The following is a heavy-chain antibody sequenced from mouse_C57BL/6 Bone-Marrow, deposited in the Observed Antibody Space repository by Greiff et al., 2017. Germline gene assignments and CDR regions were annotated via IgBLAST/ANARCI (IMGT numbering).Heavy chain of an antibody. J-gene: IGHJ4*01. V-gene: IGHV1-81*01. CDR3: ARVGNYNYYAMDY. CDR2: VYPRSGST. D-gene: IGHD2-1*01. Sequence: QVQLQQSGAELARPGASVKLSCKASGYTFTRYGISWVKQRTGQGLEWIGEVYPRSGSTYYNETFKGKATLTADNSSSTAYMELRSLTSEDSAVYFCARVGNYNYYAMDYWGQGTSVTVSS. CDR1: GYTFTRYG.